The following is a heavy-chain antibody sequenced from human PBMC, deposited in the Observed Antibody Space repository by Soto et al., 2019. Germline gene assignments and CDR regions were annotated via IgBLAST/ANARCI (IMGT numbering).Heavy chain of an antibody. CDR1: GFTFNTYT. CDR3: ARETYCSSTSCYLDY. V-gene: IGHV3-21*02. J-gene: IGHJ4*02. D-gene: IGHD2-2*01. CDR2: VSSSSIYI. Sequence: EVQLVESGGGLVKPGGSLRLSCAASGFTFNTYTLAWVRQAPGRGLEWVSSVSSSSIYIHYGDSVKGRFTISRDNAQNSVYLQMDSLRADATAVYYCARETYCSSTSCYLDYWGRGTLVTVSS.